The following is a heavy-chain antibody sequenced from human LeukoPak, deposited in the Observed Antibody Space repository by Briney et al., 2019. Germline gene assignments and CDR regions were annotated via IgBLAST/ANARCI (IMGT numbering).Heavy chain of an antibody. Sequence: PGGSLRLSCTASGVTFSSYWMSWVRQAPGKGLEWVANIKQDGSEKYYVDSVKGQFTISRDNAKNSLYLEMNILRAEDTAVYYCARDHDILTGYWGTHGAFDIWGQGTMVTVSS. CDR1: GVTFSSYW. CDR2: IKQDGSEK. D-gene: IGHD3-9*01. V-gene: IGHV3-7*01. CDR3: ARDHDILTGYWGTHGAFDI. J-gene: IGHJ3*02.